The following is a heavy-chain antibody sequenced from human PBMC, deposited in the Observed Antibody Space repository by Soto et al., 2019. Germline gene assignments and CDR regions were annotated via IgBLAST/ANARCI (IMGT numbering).Heavy chain of an antibody. CDR3: AHTFTDAWFDP. CDR1: GFSLSTSGVG. Sequence: QITVKESGPTLVKPTQTLTLTCTFSGFSLSTSGVGVGWIRQPPGKALEWLALIYWDDDKRYSPSLKSRLTXTXVTSKNQVVLTMTNMDPVDTATYYCAHTFTDAWFDPWGQGTLVTVSS. V-gene: IGHV2-5*02. CDR2: IYWDDDK. J-gene: IGHJ5*02. D-gene: IGHD3-16*01.